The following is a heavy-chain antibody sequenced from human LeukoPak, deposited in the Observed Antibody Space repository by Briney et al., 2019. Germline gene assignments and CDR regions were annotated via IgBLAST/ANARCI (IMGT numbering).Heavy chain of an antibody. CDR2: INPVLGAA. CDR1: RGTSSSYA. CDR3: ARGGALGYCNS. D-gene: IGHD2-15*01. V-gene: IGHV1-69*13. J-gene: IGHJ5*02. Sequence: ASVKVSCKASRGTSSSYAISWVRQAPGQGLEWMGGINPVLGAANYAQKFQGRVTITADESTSTAYMELSSLRSEDTAVYYCARGGALGYCNSWGQGTLVTVSS.